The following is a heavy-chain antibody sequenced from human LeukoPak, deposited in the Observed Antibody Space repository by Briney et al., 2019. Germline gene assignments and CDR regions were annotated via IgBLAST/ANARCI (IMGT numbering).Heavy chain of an antibody. V-gene: IGHV4-34*01. CDR2: INHSGST. CDR3: ARELYSSGYHDAFDI. CDR1: GGSFRVYS. D-gene: IGHD3-22*01. Sequence: SETLSLTCAVYGGSFRVYSWGWIRQPPGKGLDWIGEINHSGSTNYNPSLKSRVTISVDTSKNQFSLKLSSVTAADTAVYYCARELYSSGYHDAFDIWGQGTMVTVSS. J-gene: IGHJ3*02.